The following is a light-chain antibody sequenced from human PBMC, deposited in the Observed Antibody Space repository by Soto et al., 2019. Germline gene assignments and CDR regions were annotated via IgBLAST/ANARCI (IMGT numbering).Light chain of an antibody. Sequence: SPSSMSETVGDRVTITCRASQGIRNDLGWYQQKPGKAPKLLIYAASSLQSGVPSRFSGSGSGTDFTLTISSLQPEDFATYYCLQDYIYPWTFGQGTKVDI. J-gene: IGKJ1*01. CDR2: AAS. CDR1: QGIRND. V-gene: IGKV1-6*01. CDR3: LQDYIYPWT.